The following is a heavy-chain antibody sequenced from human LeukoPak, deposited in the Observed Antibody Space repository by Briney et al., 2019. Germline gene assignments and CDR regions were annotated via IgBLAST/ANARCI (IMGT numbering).Heavy chain of an antibody. CDR3: ARDQRYCSSSSCPWEPFDY. Sequence: GGSLRLSCAASEFTFSGYWMHWVRQTPGKGLVWVSRINGDGSSTTYADYADSVKGRFTISRDNAKNSLYLQMNSLRAEDTAVYYCARDQRYCSSSSCPWEPFDYWGQGTLVTVSS. CDR2: INGDGSST. V-gene: IGHV3-74*01. D-gene: IGHD2-2*01. CDR1: EFTFSGYW. J-gene: IGHJ4*02.